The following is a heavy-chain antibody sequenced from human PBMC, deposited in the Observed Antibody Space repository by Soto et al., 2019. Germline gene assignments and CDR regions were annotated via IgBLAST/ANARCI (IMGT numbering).Heavy chain of an antibody. V-gene: IGHV4-59*01. CDR1: GGSITSYY. J-gene: IGHJ6*03. CDR3: ARVAYDFWSGWGGAGYYYYLAV. D-gene: IGHD3-3*01. Sequence: QVQLQESGPGLVKPSETLSLICTVSGGSITSYYWTWIRQPPGKGLEWIGYINYSGSTNYNPSLKSRITISVDTSKNQFSLKLSSVTAADTAVYFCARVAYDFWSGWGGAGYYYYLAVWGKGTTVTVSS. CDR2: INYSGST.